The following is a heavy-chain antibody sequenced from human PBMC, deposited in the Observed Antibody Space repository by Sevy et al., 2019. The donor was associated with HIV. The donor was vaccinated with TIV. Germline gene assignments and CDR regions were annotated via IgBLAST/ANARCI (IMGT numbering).Heavy chain of an antibody. V-gene: IGHV1-24*01. D-gene: IGHD4-17*01. J-gene: IGHJ4*01. CDR1: GYTLTELS. Sequence: ASVKVSCKVSGYTLTELSMHWVRQAPGKGLDCMGSFDTEEGETLYAQKFQGRVTMTEDTSTDTAYMELSSLRSEDTAEYYCATNTDYGDSDYWGHGSLVTVSS. CDR2: FDTEEGET. CDR3: ATNTDYGDSDY.